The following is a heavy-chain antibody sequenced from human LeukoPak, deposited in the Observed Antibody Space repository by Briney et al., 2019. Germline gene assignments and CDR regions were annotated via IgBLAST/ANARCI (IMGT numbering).Heavy chain of an antibody. CDR1: GGSISSGGYY. J-gene: IGHJ6*02. D-gene: IGHD1-1*01. V-gene: IGHV4-31*03. CDR3: ARYHDRRYSYYYYGMDV. Sequence: PSETLSLTCTVSGGSISSGGYYWSWIRQHPGKGLEWIGYIYYSGSTYYNPSLKSRVTISVDTSKNQFSLKLSSVTAADTAVYYCARYHDRRYSYYYYGMDVWGQGTTVTVSS. CDR2: IYYSGST.